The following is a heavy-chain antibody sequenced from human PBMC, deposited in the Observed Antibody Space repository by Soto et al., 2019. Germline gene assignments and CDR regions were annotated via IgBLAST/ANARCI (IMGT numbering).Heavy chain of an antibody. D-gene: IGHD3-10*01. CDR3: ARDRNGSGSADFDY. CDR2: INAGNGNT. V-gene: IGHV1-3*01. J-gene: IGHJ4*02. CDR1: GYTFITYS. Sequence: QVQLVQSGAEVKKPGASVKVSCKASGYTFITYSLHWVRQAPGQSLEWMGWINAGNGNTKDSQKFQGRVTITRDTSASTAYMELSSLRSEDTAVYYCARDRNGSGSADFDYWGQGTLVTVSS.